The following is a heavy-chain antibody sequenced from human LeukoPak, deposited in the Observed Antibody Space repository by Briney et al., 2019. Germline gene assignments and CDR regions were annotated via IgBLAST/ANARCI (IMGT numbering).Heavy chain of an antibody. CDR3: ARRYCINGVCYSGAFDI. CDR1: GYSFTNFW. CDR2: IYPGDSDT. J-gene: IGHJ3*02. Sequence: GESLKISCKGSGYSFTNFWIGWVRQMPGKGLEGMGIIYPGDSDTRYSPYFQGQVTISADKSISTAYLQWSSLKASDTAMYYCARRYCINGVCYSGAFDIWGQGTMVTVSS. D-gene: IGHD2-8*01. V-gene: IGHV5-51*01.